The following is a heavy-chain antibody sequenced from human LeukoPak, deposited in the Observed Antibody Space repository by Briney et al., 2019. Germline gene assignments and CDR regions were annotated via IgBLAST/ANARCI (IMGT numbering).Heavy chain of an antibody. V-gene: IGHV4-59*01. D-gene: IGHD4-11*01. Sequence: SETLSLTCTVSGGSISSYYWSWIRQPPGKGLEWIGYIYYSGSTNYNPSLKSRVTISVDTSKNQFSLKLSSVTAADTAVYYCARVTTGYWYFDLWGRGTLVTVSS. CDR2: IYYSGST. CDR1: GGSISSYY. J-gene: IGHJ2*01. CDR3: ARVTTGYWYFDL.